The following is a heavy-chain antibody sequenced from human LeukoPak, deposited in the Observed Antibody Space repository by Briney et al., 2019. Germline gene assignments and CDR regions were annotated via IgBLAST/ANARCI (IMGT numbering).Heavy chain of an antibody. V-gene: IGHV3-74*01. CDR3: ATKQWLAPPPDS. Sequence: GGSLRLSCAASGFTFSKYWMLWVRQAPGKGLESVSRINTDGTVTTYADSVKGRFTVSRDNADNTMCLQMNSVRDEDTAVYYCATKQWLAPPPDSWGQGTPVTVSS. J-gene: IGHJ4*02. D-gene: IGHD6-19*01. CDR1: GFTFSKYW. CDR2: INTDGTVT.